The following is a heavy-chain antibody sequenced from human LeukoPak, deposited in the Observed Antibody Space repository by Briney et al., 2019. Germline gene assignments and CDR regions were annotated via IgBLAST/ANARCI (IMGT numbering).Heavy chain of an antibody. V-gene: IGHV3-21*01. CDR2: ITANSTAI. D-gene: IGHD3-9*01. J-gene: IGHJ4*02. Sequence: GGSLRLSCAASGFTFSSYGMSWVRQAPGKGLEWVSSITANSTAIYSADSVKGRFTISRDNAKNFLYLQMNSLRAEDTAVYYCARTYYDILTGYNPYFDYWGQGILVTVSS. CDR1: GFTFSSYG. CDR3: ARTYYDILTGYNPYFDY.